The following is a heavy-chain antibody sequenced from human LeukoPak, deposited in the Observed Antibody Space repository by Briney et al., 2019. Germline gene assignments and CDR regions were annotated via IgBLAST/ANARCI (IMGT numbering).Heavy chain of an antibody. J-gene: IGHJ4*02. CDR1: GFTVSSSY. V-gene: IGHV3-53*01. CDR3: AQRKATSWAHDY. D-gene: IGHD2-2*01. Sequence: PGGSLRLSCAASGFTVSSSYMSWVRQAPGKGLEWVSVIYSGGSGSTYYADSVKGRFTISRDNSKNTLNLQMNSLRAEDTAVYYCAQRKATSWAHDYWGQGTLVTVSS. CDR2: IYSGGSGST.